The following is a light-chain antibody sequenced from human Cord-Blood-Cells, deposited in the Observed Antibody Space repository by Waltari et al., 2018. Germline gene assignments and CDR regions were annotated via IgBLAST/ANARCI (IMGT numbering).Light chain of an antibody. CDR2: WAS. Sequence: DIVMTQSPDSLAVSLGERATINCKPSPSFLYSSNNKNYLAWYQQKPGQSPKLLIYWASTRKSGVPDRFSGSGSGTDFTLTISSLQAEDVAVYYCQQYYSTPYTFGQGTKLEIK. J-gene: IGKJ2*01. V-gene: IGKV4-1*01. CDR1: PSFLYSSNNKNY. CDR3: QQYYSTPYT.